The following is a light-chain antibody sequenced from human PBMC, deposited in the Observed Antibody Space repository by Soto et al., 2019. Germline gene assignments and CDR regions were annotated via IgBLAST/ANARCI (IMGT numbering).Light chain of an antibody. Sequence: DIQLTQSPSFLSASVGDRVTLTFRASQGISSYLAWYQQKPGKAPKLLIYAASTLQSGVPSRFSGSGSGTEFTLTISSLQPDDFAAYYCQQYNSYSEAFGQGTKVHIK. CDR1: QGISSY. CDR3: QQYNSYSEA. CDR2: AAS. J-gene: IGKJ1*01. V-gene: IGKV1-9*01.